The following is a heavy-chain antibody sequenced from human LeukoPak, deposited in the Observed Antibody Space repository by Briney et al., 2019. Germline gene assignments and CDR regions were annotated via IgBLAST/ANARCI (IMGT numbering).Heavy chain of an antibody. CDR2: ISSSGSTI. Sequence: GGSLRLSCAASGFTFSDYYMSWIRQAPGKGLEWVSYISSSGSTIYYADSVKGRFTISRDNAKDSLYLQMNSLRAEDTAVYYCARDQVDYYSYYMDVWGKGTTVTVSS. CDR3: ARDQVDYYSYYMDV. V-gene: IGHV3-11*01. J-gene: IGHJ6*03. CDR1: GFTFSDYY.